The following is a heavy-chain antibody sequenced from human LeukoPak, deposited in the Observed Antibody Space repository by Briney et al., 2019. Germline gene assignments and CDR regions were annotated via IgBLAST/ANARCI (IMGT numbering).Heavy chain of an antibody. J-gene: IGHJ4*02. CDR3: AKDRSSSWYSASDY. CDR2: ISWNSGSI. D-gene: IGHD6-13*01. V-gene: IGHV3-9*01. CDR1: GFTFDDYA. Sequence: GRSLRLSCAASGFTFDDYAMHWVRQAPGKGLEWVSGISWNSGSIGYADSVKGRFTISRDNAKNSLYLQMNSLRAEDTALYYCAKDRSSSWYSASDYWCQGTLVTVSS.